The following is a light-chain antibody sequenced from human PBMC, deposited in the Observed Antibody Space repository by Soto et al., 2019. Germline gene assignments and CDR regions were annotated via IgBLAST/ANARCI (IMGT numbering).Light chain of an antibody. V-gene: IGKV3-11*01. CDR1: ESVSTF. CDR3: QQRSNWPRT. CDR2: EAS. J-gene: IGKJ1*01. Sequence: EIVLTQSPATLSLSPGERATLSCRASESVSTFLAWYQQKPGQAPRLLIYEASSRATGIPARFSGGGSGTVFTLTISRLEPEDFAVYYCQQRSNWPRTFGQGTKVDIK.